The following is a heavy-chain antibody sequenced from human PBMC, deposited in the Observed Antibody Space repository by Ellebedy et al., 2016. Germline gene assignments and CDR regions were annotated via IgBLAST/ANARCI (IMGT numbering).Heavy chain of an antibody. CDR3: ARGNGDTMIVAKYYFDY. CDR1: GGSFSGYY. CDR2: INHSGST. J-gene: IGHJ4*02. Sequence: GSLRLSCAVYGGSFSGYYWSWIRQPPGKGLEWIGEINHSGSTNYNPSLKSRVTISVDTSKNQFSLKLSSVTAADTAVYYCARGNGDTMIVAKYYFDYWGQGTLVTVSS. D-gene: IGHD3-22*01. V-gene: IGHV4-34*01.